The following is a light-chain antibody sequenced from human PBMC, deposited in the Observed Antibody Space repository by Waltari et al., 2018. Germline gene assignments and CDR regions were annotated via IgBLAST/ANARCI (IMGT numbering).Light chain of an antibody. Sequence: QSVLTQPPSVSGAPGQRVTISCSGSGSNLGAGYDVHWYRQLPGRAPALLIYGVTPVPPGVSDRFSGSPLDTSASLAIAGLQADDEADYDCQSYDTTLSVVFGGGTKLTVL. V-gene: IGLV1-40*01. CDR3: QSYDTTLSVV. J-gene: IGLJ2*01. CDR1: GSNLGAGYD. CDR2: GVT.